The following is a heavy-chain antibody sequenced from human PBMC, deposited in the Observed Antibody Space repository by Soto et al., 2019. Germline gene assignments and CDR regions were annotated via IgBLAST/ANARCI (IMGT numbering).Heavy chain of an antibody. Sequence: SETLSLTCAVYGGSFSGYYWTWIRQPPGTGLEWIGYIYYSGSTNYNPSLKSRVTISVDTSKNQFPLKLSSVTAADTAVYYCARGIEGWYQGRYYYGMDVWGQGTTVTVSS. CDR1: GGSFSGYY. J-gene: IGHJ6*02. CDR2: IYYSGST. CDR3: ARGIEGWYQGRYYYGMDV. D-gene: IGHD6-19*01. V-gene: IGHV4-59*01.